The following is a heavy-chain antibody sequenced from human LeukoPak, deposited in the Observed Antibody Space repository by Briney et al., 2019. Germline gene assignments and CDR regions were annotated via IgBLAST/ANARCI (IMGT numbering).Heavy chain of an antibody. CDR1: GFTFTSSA. CDR3: SYGDYLRAFDI. D-gene: IGHD4-17*01. Sequence: SVKVSCKASGFTFTSSAMRWVRQARGQRLEWIGWIVVGSGNTNYAQKFQERVTITRDMSTSTAYMELSSLRSEDTAVYYCSYGDYLRAFDIWGQGTMVTVSS. J-gene: IGHJ3*02. CDR2: IVVGSGNT. V-gene: IGHV1-58*02.